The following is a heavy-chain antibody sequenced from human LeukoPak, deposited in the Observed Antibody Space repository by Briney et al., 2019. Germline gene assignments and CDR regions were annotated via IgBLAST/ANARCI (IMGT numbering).Heavy chain of an antibody. J-gene: IGHJ4*02. CDR3: ARWLQRGVPEYYFDY. CDR2: IYPGDSDT. V-gene: IGHV5-51*01. Sequence: GESLKISCKGSGYSFTSYWIGWVRQMPGKGLEWMGIIYPGDSDTRYSPSFQGQVTISADKSISTAYLQWSSLKASDTAMYYCARWLQRGVPEYYFDYWGQGTLVTVSS. CDR1: GYSFTSYW. D-gene: IGHD1-14*01.